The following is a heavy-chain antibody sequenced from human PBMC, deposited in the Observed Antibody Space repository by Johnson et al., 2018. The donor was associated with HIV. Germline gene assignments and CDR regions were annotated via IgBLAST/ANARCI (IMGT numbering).Heavy chain of an antibody. J-gene: IGHJ3*02. Sequence: EQLVESGGGVVQPGGSLRLSCAASGFTFSSYWMSWVRQAPGKGLEWVANIKQDGREKYYVDSVKGRLTISRDNAKNSMYLQMNSLRAEDKAVYYCAKDQGGSYPYDAFDIWGQGTMVTVSS. CDR2: IKQDGREK. V-gene: IGHV3-7*05. D-gene: IGHD1-26*01. CDR3: AKDQGGSYPYDAFDI. CDR1: GFTFSSYW.